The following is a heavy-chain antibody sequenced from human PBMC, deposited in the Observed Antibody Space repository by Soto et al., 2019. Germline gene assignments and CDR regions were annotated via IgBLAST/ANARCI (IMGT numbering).Heavy chain of an antibody. CDR1: GGSFSGYY. CDR2: INHSGST. D-gene: IGHD2-15*01. Sequence: LSLACAVYGGSFSGYYWSWIRQPRGKGLEWIGEINHSGSTNYNPSLKSRVTISVDTSKNQFSLKLSSVTAADTAVYYCAKSIPTIVVVVPSNGMDVWGQGXTVTVYS. CDR3: AKSIPTIVVVVPSNGMDV. V-gene: IGHV4-34*01. J-gene: IGHJ6*02.